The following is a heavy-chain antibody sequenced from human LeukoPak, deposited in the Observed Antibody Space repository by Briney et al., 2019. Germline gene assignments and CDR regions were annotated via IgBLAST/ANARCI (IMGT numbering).Heavy chain of an antibody. V-gene: IGHV3-74*01. CDR2: INSDGSST. Sequence: GGSLRLSCAASGFTFSSYWMHWVRQAPGKGLVWVSRINSDGSSTSYADSVKGRFTISRDNAKNTLYLQMNSLRAEDPAVYYCAREGYYYDSSGYSYYFDYWGQGTLVTVSS. CDR1: GFTFSSYW. J-gene: IGHJ4*02. D-gene: IGHD3-22*01. CDR3: AREGYYYDSSGYSYYFDY.